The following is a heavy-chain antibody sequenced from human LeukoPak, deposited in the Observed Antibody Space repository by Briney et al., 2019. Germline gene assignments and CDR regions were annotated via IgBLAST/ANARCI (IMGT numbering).Heavy chain of an antibody. Sequence: PSETLSLTCTVSGGSISSYYWSWIRQHPGKGLEWIGYIYYSGSTYYNPSLKGRVTISVDTSKNQFSLKLSSVTAADTAVYYCARVPSFYDILTGYYNRGAFDIWGQGTMVTVSS. CDR3: ARVPSFYDILTGYYNRGAFDI. V-gene: IGHV4-59*06. CDR2: IYYSGST. CDR1: GGSISSYY. D-gene: IGHD3-9*01. J-gene: IGHJ3*02.